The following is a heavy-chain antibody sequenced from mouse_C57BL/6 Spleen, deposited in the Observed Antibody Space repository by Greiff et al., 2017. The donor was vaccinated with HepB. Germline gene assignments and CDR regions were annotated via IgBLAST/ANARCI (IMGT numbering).Heavy chain of an antibody. J-gene: IGHJ2*01. CDR3: ARSGTSGSFDY. CDR1: GYTFTSYW. D-gene: IGHD1-1*01. V-gene: IGHV1-50*01. Sequence: QVQLQQPGAELVKPGASVKLSCKASGYTFTSYWMQWVKQRPGQGLEWIGEIDPSDSYTNYNQKFKGKATLTVDTSSSTAYMQRSSLTSEDSAVYYCARSGTSGSFDYWGQGTTLTVSS. CDR2: IDPSDSYT.